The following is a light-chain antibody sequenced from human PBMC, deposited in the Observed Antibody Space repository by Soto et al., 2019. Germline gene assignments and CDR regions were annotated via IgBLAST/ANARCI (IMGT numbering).Light chain of an antibody. CDR1: QNIDNY. J-gene: IGKJ3*01. Sequence: DIQMTQSPSYLSASVGGTVTITCWASQNIDNYLNWYQHEPGKAPKLLIYGASTLQSGVPSRFSGSGSGTDFTLTVTSLQPEDFATYYCQQSSSTPLTFGPGTTV. CDR3: QQSSSTPLT. V-gene: IGKV1-39*01. CDR2: GAS.